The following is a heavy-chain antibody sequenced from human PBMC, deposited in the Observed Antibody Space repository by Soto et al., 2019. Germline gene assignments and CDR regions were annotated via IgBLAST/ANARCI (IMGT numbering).Heavy chain of an antibody. Sequence: QVQLLHSGAEVKKPGSSVKVSCKASGGTFSSYAISWVRQAPGQGLEWLGGIIPIFGTANYAQKFQGRVTITADESTSTAYMELSSLRSEDTAVYYCARAPLRTMAYYFDYWGQGTLVTVSS. CDR2: IIPIFGTA. V-gene: IGHV1-69*01. J-gene: IGHJ4*02. CDR3: ARAPLRTMAYYFDY. D-gene: IGHD3-10*01. CDR1: GGTFSSYA.